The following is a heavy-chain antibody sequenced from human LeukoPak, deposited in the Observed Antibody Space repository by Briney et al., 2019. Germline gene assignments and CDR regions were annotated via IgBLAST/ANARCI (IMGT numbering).Heavy chain of an antibody. Sequence: PGGSLRLSCAASGFTFSSYSMNWVRQAPGKGLEWVSSISSSSSYIYYADSVKGRFTISRDNAKNSLYLQMNSLRAEDMAVYYCVRDVRAYSGYESADYWGQGTLVTVSS. D-gene: IGHD5-12*01. V-gene: IGHV3-21*01. J-gene: IGHJ4*02. CDR1: GFTFSSYS. CDR3: VRDVRAYSGYESADY. CDR2: ISSSSSYI.